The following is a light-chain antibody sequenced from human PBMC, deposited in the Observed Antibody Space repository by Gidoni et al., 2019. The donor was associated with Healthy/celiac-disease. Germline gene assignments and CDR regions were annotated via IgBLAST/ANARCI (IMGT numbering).Light chain of an antibody. CDR2: DAS. J-gene: IGKJ2*01. Sequence: ENVLTQCPATLSLSPGERATLSCRASQSVSSYLAWYQQKPGQAPRLLIYDASNRATGIPARFSGSGSGTDFTLTISSLEPEDFAVYYCQQRSNWPPYTFGQGTKLEIK. CDR1: QSVSSY. V-gene: IGKV3-11*01. CDR3: QQRSNWPPYT.